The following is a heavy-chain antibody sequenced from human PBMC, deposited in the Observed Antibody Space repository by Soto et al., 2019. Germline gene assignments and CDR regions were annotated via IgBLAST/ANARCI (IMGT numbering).Heavy chain of an antibody. CDR2: IVPIFGTT. Sequence: QVQLVQSGAEVKKPGSSVKVSCKVSGGTFSNYAIDWVRLAPGHGLEWMGGIVPIFGTTYYTQKFQGRATIMADDSTTTADLEMSSLRSEDTAIYYCARVEAVAGLYNYHGLDVWGQGTAVTVSS. CDR1: GGTFSNYA. V-gene: IGHV1-69*12. J-gene: IGHJ6*02. CDR3: ARVEAVAGLYNYHGLDV. D-gene: IGHD6-19*01.